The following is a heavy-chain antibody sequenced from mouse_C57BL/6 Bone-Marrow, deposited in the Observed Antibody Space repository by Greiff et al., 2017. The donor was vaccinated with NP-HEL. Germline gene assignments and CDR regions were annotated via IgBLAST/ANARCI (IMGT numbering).Heavy chain of an antibody. CDR1: GYTFTSYW. V-gene: IGHV1-55*01. CDR3: AESRYYGSSHWYCDV. Sequence: QVQLQQPGAELVKPGASVKLSCKASGYTFTSYWITWVKQRPGQGLEWIGDIYPGSGCTNYNEKFKGKATLTVDTSSSTAYLQLSSLTSEDSAVDYCAESRYYGSSHWYCDVWGTGTTVTVAS. J-gene: IGHJ1*03. D-gene: IGHD1-1*01. CDR2: IYPGSGCT.